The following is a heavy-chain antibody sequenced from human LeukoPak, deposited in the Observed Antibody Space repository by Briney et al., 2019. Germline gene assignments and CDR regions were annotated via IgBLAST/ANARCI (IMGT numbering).Heavy chain of an antibody. V-gene: IGHV3-23*01. Sequence: GGSLRLSCAASGFTFSSCAMSWVRQAPGKGLEWVSAISTSGGRTFYADSVKGRFTISRDNSKNTLYLQMNSLRAEDTAVYYCAKVADIPPNEDYFDYWGQGTLVTVSS. CDR1: GFTFSSCA. D-gene: IGHD1-1*01. J-gene: IGHJ4*02. CDR2: ISTSGGRT. CDR3: AKVADIPPNEDYFDY.